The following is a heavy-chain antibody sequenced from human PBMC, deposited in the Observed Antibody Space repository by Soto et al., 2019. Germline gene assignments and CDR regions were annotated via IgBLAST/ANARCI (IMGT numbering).Heavy chain of an antibody. CDR3: ARGYCSSTICYIWDNWFDP. CDR1: GGSISSYY. V-gene: IGHV4-59*01. CDR2: IYYSGRT. Sequence: QLHLQESGPGLVKPSETLSLTCTVSGGSISSYYWSWIRQPPGKGLEWIGYIYYSGRTNYNPSLKSRVTISVDTSKNQFSLKLSSVTAADTAVYYCARGYCSSTICYIWDNWFDPWGQGTLVTVSS. J-gene: IGHJ5*02. D-gene: IGHD2-2*02.